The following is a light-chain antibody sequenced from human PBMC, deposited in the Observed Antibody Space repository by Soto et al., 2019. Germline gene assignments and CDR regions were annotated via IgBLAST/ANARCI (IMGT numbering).Light chain of an antibody. CDR2: GNT. CDR3: LSFDSSLSVV. J-gene: IGLJ2*01. CDR1: SSNIGAGYD. Sequence: QSVLTQPPSVSGAPGQRVTTSCTGSSSNIGAGYDVHWYQQLPGRAPKLPIYGNTNRPSGVPDRFSGSKSGTSASLAITGLQAEDEADYYCLSFDSSLSVVFGGGTKVTVL. V-gene: IGLV1-40*01.